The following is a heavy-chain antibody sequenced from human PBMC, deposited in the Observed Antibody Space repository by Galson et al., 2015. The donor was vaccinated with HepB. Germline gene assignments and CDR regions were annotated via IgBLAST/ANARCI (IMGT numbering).Heavy chain of an antibody. CDR1: GFTFSSYG. V-gene: IGHV3-30*18. CDR2: ISYDGSNK. CDR3: AKDPRGVLWFGVSGAFDI. Sequence: SLRLSCAASGFTFSSYGMHWVRQAPGKGLEWVAVISYDGSNKYYADSVKGRFTISRDNSKNTLYLQMNSLRAEDTAGYYCAKDPRGVLWFGVSGAFDIWGQATIVAVSS. J-gene: IGHJ3*02. D-gene: IGHD3-10*01.